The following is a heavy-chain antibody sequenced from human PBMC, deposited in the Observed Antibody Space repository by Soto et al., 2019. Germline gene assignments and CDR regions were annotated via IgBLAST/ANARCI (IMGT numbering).Heavy chain of an antibody. J-gene: IGHJ3*02. CDR1: GFTLSSYA. Sequence: GGSLRLSCAASGFTLSSYAMSWVRQAPGKGLEWVSAISGSGGSTYYADSVKGRFTISRDNSKNTLYLQMNSLRAEDTAVYYCAKDSRWELRRGAFDIWGQGTMVTVSS. CDR3: AKDSRWELRRGAFDI. V-gene: IGHV3-23*01. CDR2: ISGSGGST. D-gene: IGHD1-26*01.